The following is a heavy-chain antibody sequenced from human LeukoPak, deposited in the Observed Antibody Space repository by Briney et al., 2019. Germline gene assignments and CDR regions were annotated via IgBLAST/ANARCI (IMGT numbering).Heavy chain of an antibody. J-gene: IGHJ4*02. V-gene: IGHV4-39*02. CDR1: GGSISSSSYY. Sequence: PSETLSLTCTVSGGSISSSSYYWGWIRQPPGKGLEWIGSIYYSGSTYYNPSLKSRVTISVDTSKNQFSLKLSSVTAADTAVYYCAREWDSSGWYIDRPFDYWGQGTLVTVSS. D-gene: IGHD6-19*01. CDR3: AREWDSSGWYIDRPFDY. CDR2: IYYSGST.